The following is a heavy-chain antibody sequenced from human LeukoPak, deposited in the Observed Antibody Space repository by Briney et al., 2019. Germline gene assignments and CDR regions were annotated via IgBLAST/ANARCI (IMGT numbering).Heavy chain of an antibody. V-gene: IGHV3-11*05. J-gene: IGHJ4*02. CDR1: GCTFSDYY. CDR3: ARVGRTSIGFDY. CDR2: ISSSGNYA. D-gene: IGHD1-7*01. Sequence: GRSLRLSCAPSGCTFSDYYMSWIRHDPGKGQEWVSYISSSGNYANYADSVKGRFTISRDNGKKSLNLQMESLRAEDMAVYYCARVGRTSIGFDYWGQGTVVTVSS.